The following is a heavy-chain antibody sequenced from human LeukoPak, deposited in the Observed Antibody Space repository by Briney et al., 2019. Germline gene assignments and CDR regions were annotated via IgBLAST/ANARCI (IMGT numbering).Heavy chain of an antibody. V-gene: IGHV3-11*04. CDR2: ISSSGSTI. CDR3: ASCGEGIAAAGEIDY. J-gene: IGHJ4*02. Sequence: GGSLRLSCAASGFTFSDYYMSWIRQAPGKGLEWVSYISSSGSTIYYADSVEGRFTIHRDNAKNSLYLQMKSLRGADTAVYYCASCGEGIAAAGEIDYRGQGTLVTVSS. CDR1: GFTFSDYY. D-gene: IGHD6-13*01.